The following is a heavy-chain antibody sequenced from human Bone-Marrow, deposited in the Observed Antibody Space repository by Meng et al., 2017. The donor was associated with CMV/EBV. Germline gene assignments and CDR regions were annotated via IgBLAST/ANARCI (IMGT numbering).Heavy chain of an antibody. CDR3: ARALGSSSPGAYYYYGMDV. J-gene: IGHJ6*02. CDR2: MNPNSGNT. CDR1: GYTFTSYD. Sequence: ASVKVSCKASGYTFTSYDINWVRQATGQGLEWMGWMNPNSGNTGYAQKFQGRVTITADKSTSTAYMELSSLRSEDTAVYYCARALGSSSPGAYYYYGMDVWGQGTTVTVSS. V-gene: IGHV1-8*03. D-gene: IGHD6-6*01.